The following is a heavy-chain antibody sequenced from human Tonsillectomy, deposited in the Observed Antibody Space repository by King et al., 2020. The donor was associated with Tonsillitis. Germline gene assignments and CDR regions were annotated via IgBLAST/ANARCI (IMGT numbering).Heavy chain of an antibody. Sequence: VQLVESGGGVVQPGGSLRLSCAASGFAFSTYGMHWVRQAPGKGLEWVAFIRYDGSSKYYADSVKGRFTISRDNSKNTLYLQVNSLRAEDTAVYYCAKESDYGDYGSDYWGQGTLVTVSS. V-gene: IGHV3-30*02. CDR1: GFAFSTYG. D-gene: IGHD4-17*01. J-gene: IGHJ4*02. CDR2: IRYDGSSK. CDR3: AKESDYGDYGSDY.